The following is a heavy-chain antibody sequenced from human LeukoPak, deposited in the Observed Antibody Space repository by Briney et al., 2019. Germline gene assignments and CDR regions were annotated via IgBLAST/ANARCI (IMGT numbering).Heavy chain of an antibody. CDR3: ARGGRYCSGGSCYSGGKRWNYFDY. D-gene: IGHD2-15*01. V-gene: IGHV3-48*01. CDR1: GFTFSSYS. J-gene: IGHJ4*02. CDR2: ISSSSSTI. Sequence: GGSLRLSCAASGFTFSSYSMNWVRQAPGKGLEWVSYISSSSSTIYYADSVKGRFTISRDNAKNSLYLQMNSLRAEDTAVYYCARGGRYCSGGSCYSGGKRWNYFDYWGQGTLVTVSS.